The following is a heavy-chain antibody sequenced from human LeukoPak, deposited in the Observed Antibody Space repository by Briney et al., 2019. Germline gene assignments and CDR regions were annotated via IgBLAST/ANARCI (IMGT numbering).Heavy chain of an antibody. J-gene: IGHJ4*02. CDR1: GYSFTSYW. CDR3: ARCPSNWGEDYYFDY. CDR2: IYPGDSDT. V-gene: IGHV5-51*01. D-gene: IGHD7-27*01. Sequence: GESLKISCNGSGYSFTSYWIGWVRQMPGKGLEWMGIIYPGDSDTRYSPSFQGQVTISADKSISTAYLQWSSLKASDTAMYYCARCPSNWGEDYYFDYWGQGTLVTVSS.